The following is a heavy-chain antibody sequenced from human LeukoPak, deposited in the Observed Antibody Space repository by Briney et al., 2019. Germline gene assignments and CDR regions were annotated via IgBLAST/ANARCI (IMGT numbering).Heavy chain of an antibody. V-gene: IGHV3-48*03. CDR3: ARDQWLQSQRYFDY. Sequence: GGSLRLSCAASGFTFSSYEMNWVRQAPGKGLEWVSYISSSGNTIYYADSVKGRFTISRDNAKNSLYLQMNSLRAEDTAVYYCARDQWLQSQRYFDYWGQGTLVTVSS. J-gene: IGHJ4*02. CDR1: GFTFSSYE. CDR2: ISSSGNTI. D-gene: IGHD5-24*01.